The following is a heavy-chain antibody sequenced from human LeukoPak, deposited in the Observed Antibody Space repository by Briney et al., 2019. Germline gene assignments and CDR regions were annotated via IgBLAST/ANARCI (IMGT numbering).Heavy chain of an antibody. Sequence: PSETLSLTCTVSGGSISSYYWSWIRQPAGKGLEWIGRIYTSGSTNYNHSLKSRVTMSVDTSKNQFSLKLSSVTAADTAVYYCAREPLPYCSGGSCYESAIDYWGQGTLVTVSS. J-gene: IGHJ4*02. CDR3: AREPLPYCSGGSCYESAIDY. V-gene: IGHV4-4*07. CDR1: GGSISSYY. CDR2: IYTSGST. D-gene: IGHD2-15*01.